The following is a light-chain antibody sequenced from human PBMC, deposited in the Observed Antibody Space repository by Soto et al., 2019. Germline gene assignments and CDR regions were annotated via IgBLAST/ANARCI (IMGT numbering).Light chain of an antibody. V-gene: IGLV2-14*01. J-gene: IGLJ1*01. CDR2: EVS. Sequence: QSALTQPASVSGSPGQSITISCTGTSSDVGGYNYDSWYQQHPGKAPKLIIYEVSNRTSGVSNRFSGSKSGNTASLTISGLQDEDEADYYCNSYTSKSTGVFGTGTKLTVL. CDR1: SSDVGGYNY. CDR3: NSYTSKSTGV.